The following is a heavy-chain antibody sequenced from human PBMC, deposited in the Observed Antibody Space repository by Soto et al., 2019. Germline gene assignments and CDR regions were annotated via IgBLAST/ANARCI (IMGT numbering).Heavy chain of an antibody. V-gene: IGHV3-43*01. Sequence: GGSLRLSCAASGFTFDDYTMHWVRQAPGKGLEWVSLISWDGGSTYYADSVKGRFTISRDNSKNSLYLQMNSLRTEDTALYYCAKDQGSVTSYYYYYGMDFWGQGTTVTVSS. CDR1: GFTFDDYT. CDR3: AKDQGSVTSYYYYYGMDF. D-gene: IGHD4-17*01. CDR2: ISWDGGST. J-gene: IGHJ6*02.